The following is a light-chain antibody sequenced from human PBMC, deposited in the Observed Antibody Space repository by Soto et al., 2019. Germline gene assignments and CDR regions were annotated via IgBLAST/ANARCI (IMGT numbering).Light chain of an antibody. CDR1: QTVSSN. CDR2: GAS. CDR3: QQYNNWPLT. V-gene: IGKV3-15*01. Sequence: VVITQSPATLSVSPGERATLSCRASQTVSSNLAWYQQKPGQAPRLLIYGASTRATGIPARFSGSESGTEFTLTISSLQSEDFAVYYCQQYNNWPLTFGGGTKVDIK. J-gene: IGKJ4*01.